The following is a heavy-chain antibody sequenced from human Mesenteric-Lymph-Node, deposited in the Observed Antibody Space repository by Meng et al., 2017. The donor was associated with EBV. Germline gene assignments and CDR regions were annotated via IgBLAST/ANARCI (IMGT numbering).Heavy chain of an antibody. J-gene: IGHJ5*02. V-gene: IGHV4-61*01. D-gene: IGHD3-10*01. CDR1: GGSVSSTSYY. CDR2: VYYSGST. CDR3: ARENPARGNWFDP. Sequence: QVHLQESGPRLVNPSETLSLSCTVSGGSVSSTSYYWSWIRQPPGKRLEWIGYVYYSGSTNYNPSLKSRVTISVDTSKNQFSLNLYSVTAADTAVYYCARENPARGNWFDPWGQGALVTVFS.